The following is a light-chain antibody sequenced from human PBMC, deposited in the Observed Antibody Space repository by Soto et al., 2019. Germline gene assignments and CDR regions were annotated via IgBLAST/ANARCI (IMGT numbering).Light chain of an antibody. Sequence: QSALTQPPSASGTPGQRVTISCSGSSSNIGSNYVYWYQQLPGTAPKLLIYRNNQRPSGVPDRFSGSESGTSASLAISGLRSEDEADYYCAAWDDSLSGRYVFGTGTRSPS. CDR3: AAWDDSLSGRYV. V-gene: IGLV1-47*01. CDR2: RNN. CDR1: SSNIGSNY. J-gene: IGLJ1*01.